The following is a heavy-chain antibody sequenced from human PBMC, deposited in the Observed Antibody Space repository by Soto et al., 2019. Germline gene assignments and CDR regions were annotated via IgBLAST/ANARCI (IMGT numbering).Heavy chain of an antibody. CDR1: GHTFTSYY. CDR2: INLSAGST. Sequence: ASVKVSCKAAGHTFTSYYMHWVRQAPGQGLEWIGIINLSAGSTSYAQKFQGRVTMTRDTSTSTVYMELSSLRSEDTAVYYCAKGIAARKLGYWGQGTLVTVSS. J-gene: IGHJ4*02. D-gene: IGHD6-6*01. CDR3: AKGIAARKLGY. V-gene: IGHV1-46*01.